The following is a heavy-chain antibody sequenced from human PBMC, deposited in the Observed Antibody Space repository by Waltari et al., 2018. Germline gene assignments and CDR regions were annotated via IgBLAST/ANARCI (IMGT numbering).Heavy chain of an antibody. V-gene: IGHV3-74*01. D-gene: IGHD3-9*01. CDR3: ARELRGDNDL. Sequence: EVQVVESGGGLAQPGGPLRLSCAASGSPFSRSWMHWGRQAPGKGLVWVSRINPDGMTRDYADSVEGRFTISRDNAQNTLYLQLNNLRVDDTAIYYCARELRGDNDLWGQGTMVTVSS. CDR2: INPDGMTR. J-gene: IGHJ3*01. CDR1: GSPFSRSW.